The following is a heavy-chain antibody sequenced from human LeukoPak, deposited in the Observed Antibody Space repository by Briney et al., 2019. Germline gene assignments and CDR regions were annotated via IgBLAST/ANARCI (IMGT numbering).Heavy chain of an antibody. CDR1: GFDFSNSF. V-gene: IGHV3-11*01. CDR3: GKGSLAVPATPLDF. J-gene: IGHJ4*02. CDR2: ISSRSTTI. D-gene: IGHD2-15*01. Sequence: PGGSPRLSCTASGFDFSNSFMTWVRQAPGKELEWISYISSRSTTIYYADSVKGRFTISRDNGKNTVYLQMNNLRVDDTAVFYCGKGSLAVPATPLDFWGQGTLVTVSS.